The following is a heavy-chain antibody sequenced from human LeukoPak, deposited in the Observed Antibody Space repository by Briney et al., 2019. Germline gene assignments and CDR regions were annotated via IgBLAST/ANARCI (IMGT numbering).Heavy chain of an antibody. CDR2: INSDGSST. Sequence: GGSLRLSCAASGFTFSSYGMHWVRQAPGKGLVWVSRINSDGSSTSYADSVKGRFTISRDNAKNTLYLQMNSLRAEDTAVYYCARSIRYCSSTSCYIQDAFDIWGQGTMVTVSS. CDR3: ARSIRYCSSTSCYIQDAFDI. CDR1: GFTFSSYG. D-gene: IGHD2-2*02. J-gene: IGHJ3*02. V-gene: IGHV3-74*01.